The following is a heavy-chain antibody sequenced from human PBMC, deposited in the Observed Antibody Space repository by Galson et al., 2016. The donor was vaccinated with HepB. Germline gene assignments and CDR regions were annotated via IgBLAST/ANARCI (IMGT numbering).Heavy chain of an antibody. V-gene: IGHV3-53*01. D-gene: IGHD5-18*01. CDR3: ATVGGSSYGARNDGFDI. J-gene: IGHJ3*02. Sequence: SLRLSCAVSGFSVSQNYMTWVRQAPGKGLEWLSVIYSGNNAYYADSVKGRFTISRDNFRNTLHLQINSLRAEDTAVYYCATVGGSSYGARNDGFDIWGHGTMVTVAS. CDR1: GFSVSQNY. CDR2: IYSGNNA.